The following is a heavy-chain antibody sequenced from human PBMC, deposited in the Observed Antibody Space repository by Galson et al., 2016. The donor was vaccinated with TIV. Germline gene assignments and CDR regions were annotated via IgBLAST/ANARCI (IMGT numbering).Heavy chain of an antibody. V-gene: IGHV3-9*01. CDR2: ISWNRGNI. J-gene: IGHJ3*01. CDR3: ARVATFVDAFDL. D-gene: IGHD5-12*01. CDR1: GFTFDDYA. Sequence: SLRLSCAASGFTFDDYAMHWVRQAPGKGLEWVSGISWNRGNIGYADSVKGRFTIFRDNAKNSLFLQMNSLRAEDTAVYFCARVATFVDAFDLWGQGTVVTVS.